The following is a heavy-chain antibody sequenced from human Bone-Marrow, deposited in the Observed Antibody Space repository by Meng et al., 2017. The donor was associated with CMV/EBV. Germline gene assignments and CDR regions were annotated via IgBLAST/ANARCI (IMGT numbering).Heavy chain of an antibody. CDR2: ISSSSSYI. Sequence: GGSLRLSCAASGISVDDKYMSWVRQAPGKGLEWVSSISSSSSYIYYADSVKGRFTISRDNAKNSLYLQMNSLRAEDTAVYYCASHLFYDSSGYYYVEGAFDIWGQGTMVTVSS. V-gene: IGHV3-21*01. CDR3: ASHLFYDSSGYYYVEGAFDI. CDR1: GISVDDKY. D-gene: IGHD3-22*01. J-gene: IGHJ3*02.